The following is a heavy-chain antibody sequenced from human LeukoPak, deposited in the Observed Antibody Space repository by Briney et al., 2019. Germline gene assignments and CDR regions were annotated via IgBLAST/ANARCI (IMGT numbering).Heavy chain of an antibody. J-gene: IGHJ4*02. CDR1: GGSISGSSYY. CDR2: IYYSGST. CDR3: ARALTPGYCSGGTCSYFDY. V-gene: IGHV4-39*07. D-gene: IGHD2-15*01. Sequence: PSETLSLTCTVSGGSISGSSYYWTWIRQPPGKGLEWIGSIYYSGSTYYNPSLKSRVTISVDTSKNQFSLKVSSVTAADTAVYYCARALTPGYCSGGTCSYFDYWGQGTLVTVSS.